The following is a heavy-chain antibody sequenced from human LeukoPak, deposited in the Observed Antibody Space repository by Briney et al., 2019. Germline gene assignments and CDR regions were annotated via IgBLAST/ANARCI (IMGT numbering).Heavy chain of an antibody. J-gene: IGHJ4*02. D-gene: IGHD3-3*01. Sequence: GGSLRLSCAASGFTFSSYSMTWVRQAPGKGLEWVSSISSSSTYIYYADSVKGRFTISRDNAKNSLFLQMNSLRAEDTAVYYCARDPLGDYDFWSGYFKPYYFDYWGQGTLVTVSS. V-gene: IGHV3-21*01. CDR2: ISSSSTYI. CDR3: ARDPLGDYDFWSGYFKPYYFDY. CDR1: GFTFSSYS.